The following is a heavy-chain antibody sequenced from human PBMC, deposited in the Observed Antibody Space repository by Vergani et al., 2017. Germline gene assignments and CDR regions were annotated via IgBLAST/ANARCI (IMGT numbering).Heavy chain of an antibody. D-gene: IGHD5-12*01. CDR1: GYTFTDYY. J-gene: IGHJ6*03. CDR2: INPKSGVT. CDR3: ARATLVATGRFKGMYYMDA. V-gene: IGHV1-2*02. Sequence: QVQVVQSGAEVKKPGASVKVSCKASGYTFTDYYMHWVRQAPGQGLEWMGWINPKSGVTKFAQKFQGRVTMTRDMSHSTAYMEVSRLTSDDTAVYYCARATLVATGRFKGMYYMDAWGIGTTVTVS.